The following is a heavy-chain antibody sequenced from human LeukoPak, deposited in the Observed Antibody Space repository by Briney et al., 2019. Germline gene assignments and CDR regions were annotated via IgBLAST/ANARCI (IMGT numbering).Heavy chain of an antibody. CDR2: ISAYNGNT. CDR1: GYTFTSYG. Sequence: ASVKVSCKASGYTFTSYGILWVRQAPGQGLEWMGRISAYNGNTKYAQKLQGRVTMTTDTSTSIAHMELRSLRSDDTAVYYCARITMVRGVIFDWYFDLWGRGTLVTVSS. V-gene: IGHV1-18*01. D-gene: IGHD3-10*01. CDR3: ARITMVRGVIFDWYFDL. J-gene: IGHJ2*01.